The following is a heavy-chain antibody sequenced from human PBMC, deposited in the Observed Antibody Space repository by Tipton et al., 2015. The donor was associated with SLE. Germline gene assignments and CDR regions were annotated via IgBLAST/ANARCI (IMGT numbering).Heavy chain of an antibody. CDR1: GFTFSSYI. CDR2: ISSSSSTI. J-gene: IGHJ4*02. D-gene: IGHD3-16*01. V-gene: IGHV3-48*01. CDR3: AREAGIGGFDY. Sequence: SLRLSCAASGFTFSSYIMNWVRQAPGKGLEWVSYISSSSSTIYYADSVKGRFTISRDNAKNSLYLQMNSLRAEDTAVYYCAREAGIGGFDYWGQGTLVTVSS.